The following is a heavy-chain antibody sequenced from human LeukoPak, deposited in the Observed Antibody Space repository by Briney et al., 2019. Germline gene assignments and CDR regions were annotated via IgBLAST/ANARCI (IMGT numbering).Heavy chain of an antibody. D-gene: IGHD5-18*01. CDR3: ARHGLGTAIVAAFRNACDI. Sequence: PGGSLRLSCAASGFTFSDYWMAWVRQAPGKGLEWVANMKQDGSEKYYVDSVKGRFTISRDNAKNSLYLQMNSLRAEDTAVYYCARHGLGTAIVAAFRNACDIWGQGTMVTVSS. V-gene: IGHV3-7*02. CDR2: MKQDGSEK. CDR1: GFTFSDYW. J-gene: IGHJ3*02.